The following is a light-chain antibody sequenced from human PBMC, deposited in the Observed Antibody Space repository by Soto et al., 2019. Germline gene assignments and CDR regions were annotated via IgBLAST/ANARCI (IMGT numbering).Light chain of an antibody. CDR3: QQYTSWQT. Sequence: EIVMTQSPASLSVSPGGRATLSCRASRDISNNLAWYQQRPGQPPRLLIYGASTRATGVPARFSGSRWGTDFTLTISGLQSDDFAVYYCQQYTSWQTFGQGTQVDIK. CDR1: RDISNN. V-gene: IGKV3-15*01. CDR2: GAS. J-gene: IGKJ1*01.